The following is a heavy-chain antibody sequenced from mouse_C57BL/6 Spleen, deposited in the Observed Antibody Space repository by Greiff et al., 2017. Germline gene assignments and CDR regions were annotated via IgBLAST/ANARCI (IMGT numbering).Heavy chain of an antibody. J-gene: IGHJ1*03. D-gene: IGHD2-12*01. Sequence: QVQLKQSGAELVKPGASVKISCKASGYAFSSYWMNWVKQRPGKGLEWIGQIYPGDGDTNYNGKFKGKATLTADKSSSTAYMQLSSLTSEDAAVYFCARSYSGYWYFDVWGTGTTVTVSS. V-gene: IGHV1-80*01. CDR1: GYAFSSYW. CDR3: ARSYSGYWYFDV. CDR2: IYPGDGDT.